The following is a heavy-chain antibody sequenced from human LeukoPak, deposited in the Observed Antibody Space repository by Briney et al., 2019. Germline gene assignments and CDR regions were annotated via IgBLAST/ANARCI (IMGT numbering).Heavy chain of an antibody. D-gene: IGHD2-15*01. Sequence: GASLQISCKGAGSTFSTYWIGWGRPPPEKGLELVGIIYPADAGTRYGQSFQGQVPISADKSISTAYLQWSSLRASDTAMYYCATRYSSGRGFFDYWGQGTLVTVSS. CDR1: GSTFSTYW. J-gene: IGHJ4*02. CDR3: ATRYSSGRGFFDY. V-gene: IGHV5-51*01. CDR2: IYPADAGT.